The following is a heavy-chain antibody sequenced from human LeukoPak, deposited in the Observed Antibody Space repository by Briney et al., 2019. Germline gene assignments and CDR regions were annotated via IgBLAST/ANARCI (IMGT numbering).Heavy chain of an antibody. J-gene: IGHJ5*02. V-gene: IGHV3-21*01. Sequence: GGSLRLSCAASGFTFSSYSMNWVRQAPVKGLEWVSSISSSSSYIYYADSVKGRFTISRDNAKNSLYLQMNSLRAEDTAVYYCARDSPYYYDSSGYPNWFDPWGQGTLVTVSS. CDR3: ARDSPYYYDSSGYPNWFDP. CDR1: GFTFSSYS. CDR2: ISSSSSYI. D-gene: IGHD3-22*01.